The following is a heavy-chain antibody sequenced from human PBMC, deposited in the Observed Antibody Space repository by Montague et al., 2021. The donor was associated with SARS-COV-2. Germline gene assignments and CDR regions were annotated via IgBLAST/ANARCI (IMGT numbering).Heavy chain of an antibody. D-gene: IGHD3-10*01. J-gene: IGHJ4*02. CDR1: GYSFSSYW. V-gene: IGHV5-51*01. CDR2: IYPRDLDT. Sequence: QSGAEVKEPGESLKISCKGYGYSFSSYWIAWVRQMPGKGLEYMGIIYPRDLDTKYSPAFQGQVSISADKSISTAYLQWSSLKASDTAMHYCARHEFYYDGPVAVPFDLWGQGTLVTVSS. CDR3: ARHEFYYDGPVAVPFDL.